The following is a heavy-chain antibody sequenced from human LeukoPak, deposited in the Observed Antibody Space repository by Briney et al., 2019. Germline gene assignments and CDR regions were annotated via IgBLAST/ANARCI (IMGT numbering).Heavy chain of an antibody. V-gene: IGHV1-2*02. Sequence: ASVKVSCKASGYTFTGYYLHWVRQAPGQGLEWVGGINSNNGDTHYAQNFQGRVTMTRDTSISTAYMELSRLGSDDAAVYYCARDGDGYNLDWGQGTLVTVSS. D-gene: IGHD5-24*01. CDR2: INSNNGDT. CDR3: ARDGDGYNLD. CDR1: GYTFTGYY. J-gene: IGHJ4*02.